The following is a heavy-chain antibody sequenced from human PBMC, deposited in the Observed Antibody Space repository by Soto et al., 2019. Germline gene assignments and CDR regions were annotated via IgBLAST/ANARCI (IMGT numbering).Heavy chain of an antibody. CDR2: IYYSGST. CDR1: GGSISSYY. Sequence: SETLSLTCTVSGGSISSYYWSWIRQPPGKGLEWIGYIYYSGSTNYNPSLKSRVTISVDTSKNQFSLKLSSVTAADTAVYYCARVWRLSDFWSGYYTGDAFDIWGQGTMVTV. J-gene: IGHJ3*02. V-gene: IGHV4-59*01. CDR3: ARVWRLSDFWSGYYTGDAFDI. D-gene: IGHD3-3*01.